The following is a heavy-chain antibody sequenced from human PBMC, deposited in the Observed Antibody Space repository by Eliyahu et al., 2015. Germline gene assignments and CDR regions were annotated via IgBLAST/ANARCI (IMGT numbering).Heavy chain of an antibody. CDR1: GGSFSGYY. J-gene: IGHJ5*02. CDR3: ARGRSPRIDNINRYNWFDP. CDR2: INHSGST. Sequence: QVQLQQWGAGLLKPSETLSLTCAVYGGSFSGYYWSWIRQPPGKGLEWIGEINHSGSTPYNTPLKSRVTISVDTSKNQFSLKLSSVTAADTAVYYCARGRSPRIDNINRYNWFDPWGQGTLVTVSS. V-gene: IGHV4-34*01. D-gene: IGHD1-14*01.